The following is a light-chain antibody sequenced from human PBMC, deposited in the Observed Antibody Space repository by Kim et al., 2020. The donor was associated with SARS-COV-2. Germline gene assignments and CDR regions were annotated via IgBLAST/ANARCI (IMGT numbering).Light chain of an antibody. V-gene: IGLV2-23*01. CDR2: DAS. Sequence: QSALTQPASVSGSPGQSITISCTGTSSDVGSYNLVSWYQQHPGKAPKLIIYDASKRPSGVSNRFSASKSGNTASLTISGLQAEDEADYYCCSYAGNSAVFGGGTQLTVL. J-gene: IGLJ2*01. CDR3: CSYAGNSAV. CDR1: SSDVGSYNL.